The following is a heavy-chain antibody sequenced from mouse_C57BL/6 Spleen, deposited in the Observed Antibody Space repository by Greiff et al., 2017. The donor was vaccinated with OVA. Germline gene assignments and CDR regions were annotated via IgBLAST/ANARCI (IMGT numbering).Heavy chain of an antibody. Sequence: VQLQQSGPGLVKPSQSLSLTCSVTGYSITSGYYWNWIRQFPGNKLEWMGYISYDGSNNYNPSLKNRISITRDTSKNQFFLKLNSVTTEDTATYYCARELAFAYWGQGTLVTVSA. V-gene: IGHV3-6*01. CDR1: GYSITSGYY. CDR3: ARELAFAY. J-gene: IGHJ3*01. D-gene: IGHD6-1*01. CDR2: ISYDGSN.